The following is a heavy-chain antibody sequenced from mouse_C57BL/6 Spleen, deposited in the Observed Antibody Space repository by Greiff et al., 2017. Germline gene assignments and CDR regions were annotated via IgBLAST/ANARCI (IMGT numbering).Heavy chain of an antibody. D-gene: IGHD1-1*01. CDR1: GYTFTSYW. CDR3: ERRSFITTVARGDY. CDR2: IYPGSGST. Sequence: QVQLQQPGAELVKPGASVKMSCKASGYTFTSYWITWVKQRPGQGLEWIGDIYPGSGSTNYNEKFKSKATLTVDTSSSTAYMQLSSLTSEDSAVYYCERRSFITTVARGDYGGQGTTLTVSS. J-gene: IGHJ2*01. V-gene: IGHV1-55*01.